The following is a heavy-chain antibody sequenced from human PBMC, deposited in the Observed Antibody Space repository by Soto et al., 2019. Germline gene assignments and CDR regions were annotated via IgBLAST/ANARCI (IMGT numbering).Heavy chain of an antibody. CDR3: VRDQDSRGYSVLTH. CDR1: GFTLNSFF. Sequence: GGSLRLSCAASGFTLNSFFMHWVRQAPGKGLMWVSRINNDGSSTTYADSVKGRFTISRDNAKNTLYLQMNSLRADDTAVYFCVRDQDSRGYSVLTHWGQGAQVTVSS. V-gene: IGHV3-74*01. J-gene: IGHJ4*02. D-gene: IGHD3-22*01. CDR2: INNDGSST.